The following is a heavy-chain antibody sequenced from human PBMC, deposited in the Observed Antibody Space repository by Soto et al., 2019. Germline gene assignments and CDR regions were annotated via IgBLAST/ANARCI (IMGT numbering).Heavy chain of an antibody. D-gene: IGHD3-10*01. CDR3: ARGPIVTEGSGSYYYHGDSPD. Sequence: SETLSLTCTVSGGSISSGGYYWSWIRQHPGKGLEWIGYIYYSGSTYYNPSLKSRVTISVDTSKNQFSLKLSSVTAADTAVYYCARGPIVTEGSGSYYYHGDSPDWGQGTRVTVSS. CDR1: GGSISSGGYY. CDR2: IYYSGST. V-gene: IGHV4-31*02. J-gene: IGHJ4*02.